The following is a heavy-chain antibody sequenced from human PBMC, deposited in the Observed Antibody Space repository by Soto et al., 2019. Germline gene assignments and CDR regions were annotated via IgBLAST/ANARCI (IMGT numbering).Heavy chain of an antibody. D-gene: IGHD3-3*01. V-gene: IGHV3-23*01. CDR1: VRTFRSYA. Sequence: PGGSLRLSCVVSVRTFRSYAMSWVRQAPGKGLEWVSGISGGGAGTYYADSVKGRFTISRDPSTTTLFLDMYSLGAEDTAIYYCAKGRKPDHDDGLCAFDSWGQGVLVTVSS. CDR2: ISGGGAGT. CDR3: AKGRKPDHDDGLCAFDS. J-gene: IGHJ4*02.